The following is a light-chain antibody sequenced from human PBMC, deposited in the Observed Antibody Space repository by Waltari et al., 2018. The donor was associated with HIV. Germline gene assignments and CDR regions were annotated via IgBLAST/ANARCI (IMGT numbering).Light chain of an antibody. J-gene: IGKJ2*01. CDR3: QQSYSTLLYT. V-gene: IGKV1-39*01. CDR1: KYIDKY. Sequence: DIQMTQFPSSLSASVGGRVVITFRATKYIDKYVNWYQLKLGKAPKLLIFAASSLQSGASSRFIGSGFGTDFTLAISDLHSEDAGTYFCQQSYSTLLYTFGQGTKLEI. CDR2: AAS.